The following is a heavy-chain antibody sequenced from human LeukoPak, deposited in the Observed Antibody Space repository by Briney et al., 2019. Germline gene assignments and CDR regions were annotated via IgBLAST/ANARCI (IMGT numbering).Heavy chain of an antibody. CDR2: ISYDGSNK. V-gene: IGHV3-30-3*01. D-gene: IGHD6-13*01. J-gene: IGHJ4*02. CDR3: ARDLFPTMYSSSWPPDY. CDR1: GFTLSRYA. Sequence: QPGGSLRLSCAGSGFTLSRYAMHWIRQAPGKGLEWVAVISYDGSNKYYADSVKGRFTISRDNSKNTVYLQMLSLRAEDTAVYYCARDLFPTMYSSSWPPDYWGQGTLVTVSS.